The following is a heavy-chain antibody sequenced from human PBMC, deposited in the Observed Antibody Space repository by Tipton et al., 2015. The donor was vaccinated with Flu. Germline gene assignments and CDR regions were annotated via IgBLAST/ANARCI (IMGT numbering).Heavy chain of an antibody. V-gene: IGHV4-59*01. CDR2: VYYSGCT. Sequence: TLSLTCTVYGGSTSRTFWSWIRWPPAKGLDWIGYVYYSGCTNYNPSLKSRVTISVDTSENQFSLKLSSVTAADTAVYYCATSISGSPDAFDIWGQGTMVTVAS. D-gene: IGHD1-26*01. CDR3: ATSISGSPDAFDI. CDR1: GGSTSRTF. J-gene: IGHJ3*02.